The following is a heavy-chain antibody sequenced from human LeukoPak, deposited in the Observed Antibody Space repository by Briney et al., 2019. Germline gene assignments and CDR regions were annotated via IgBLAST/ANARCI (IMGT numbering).Heavy chain of an antibody. D-gene: IGHD2-21*01. Sequence: GASVKVSCKASGYTFTGYYMHWVRQAPGQGLEWVGWINPNSGDTKYAQKFQGRVTMTRDTSINTAYMELSRLTSNDTATFYCASLISIEDGNNWFDPWGQGTPVTVSS. CDR2: INPNSGDT. V-gene: IGHV1-2*02. CDR3: ASLISIEDGNNWFDP. J-gene: IGHJ5*02. CDR1: GYTFTGYY.